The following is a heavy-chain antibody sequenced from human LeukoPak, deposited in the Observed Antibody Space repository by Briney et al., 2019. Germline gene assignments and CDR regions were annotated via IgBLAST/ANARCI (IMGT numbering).Heavy chain of an antibody. J-gene: IGHJ4*02. CDR3: AVAGTFRSTHYFDY. Sequence: QPGRSLRLSCAASGFTFSSSVIHWVRQAPGKGLEWVAVIAYDGSCKYYADSAKGRFTISRDNSQNTLYLQMNNLRPEDTAVYYCAVAGTFRSTHYFDYWGQGTLVTVSS. CDR2: IAYDGSCK. V-gene: IGHV3-30*03. D-gene: IGHD6-13*01. CDR1: GFTFSSSV.